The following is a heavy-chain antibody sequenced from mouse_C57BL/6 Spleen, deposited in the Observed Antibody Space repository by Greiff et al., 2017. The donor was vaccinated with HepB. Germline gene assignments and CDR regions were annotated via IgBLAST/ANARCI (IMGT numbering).Heavy chain of an antibody. J-gene: IGHJ1*03. D-gene: IGHD1-1*01. Sequence: EVKLQESGPGLVKPSQSLSLTCSVTGYSITSGYYWNWIRQFPGNKLEWMGYISYDGSNNYNPSLKNRISITRDISKNQFFLKLNSVTTEDTATYYCARVRDYGSSYWYFDVWGTGTTVTVSS. CDR3: ARVRDYGSSYWYFDV. CDR2: ISYDGSN. CDR1: GYSITSGYY. V-gene: IGHV3-6*01.